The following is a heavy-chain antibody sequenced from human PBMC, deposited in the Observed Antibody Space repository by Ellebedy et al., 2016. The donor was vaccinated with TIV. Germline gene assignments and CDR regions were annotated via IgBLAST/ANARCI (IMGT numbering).Heavy chain of an antibody. J-gene: IGHJ4*02. V-gene: IGHV4-59*08. Sequence: MPSETLSLTCTVSGGSISNYHWSWIRQPPGKGLEWIGYIHYSGSTHYNPSLKSRVTMSVDTSKLQFSLKLSSVTAADTAVYYCARRGSGWYYFDYWGQGTLVTVSS. CDR3: ARRGSGWYYFDY. D-gene: IGHD6-19*01. CDR2: IHYSGST. CDR1: GGSISNYH.